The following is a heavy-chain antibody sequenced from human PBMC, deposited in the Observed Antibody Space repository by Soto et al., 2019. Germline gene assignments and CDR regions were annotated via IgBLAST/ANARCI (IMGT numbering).Heavy chain of an antibody. Sequence: PGGSLRLSCAASGFTFTNAWINWARQAPGKGLEWVGRIKSKTDGGTTDYAEPVKGRFDISRDDSNNMVYLQMNSLKIEDTAIYYCTTDSYSTIIIVRFDYWGHGTLVTVSS. CDR3: TTDSYSTIIIVRFDY. V-gene: IGHV3-15*07. CDR2: IKSKTDGGTT. CDR1: GFTFTNAW. D-gene: IGHD2-8*01. J-gene: IGHJ4*01.